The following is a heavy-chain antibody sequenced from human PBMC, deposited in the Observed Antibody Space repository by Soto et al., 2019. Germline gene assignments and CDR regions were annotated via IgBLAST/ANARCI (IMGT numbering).Heavy chain of an antibody. CDR2: INPSGGIT. J-gene: IGHJ6*02. CDR3: ARGVSTNRYYYYYGMDV. Sequence: ASVKVSCKASGYTLTSYYLHWVRQAPGQGPEWMGIINPSGGITNDAQKFQDRVTMTSDTSTSTVYMELSSLRSEDTAVYYCARGVSTNRYYYYYGMDVWGQGTTVTVSS. V-gene: IGHV1-46*01. CDR1: GYTLTSYY. D-gene: IGHD2-8*01.